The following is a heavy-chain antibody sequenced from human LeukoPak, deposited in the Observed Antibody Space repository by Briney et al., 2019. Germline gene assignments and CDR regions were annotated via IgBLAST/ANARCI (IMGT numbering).Heavy chain of an antibody. CDR1: GYTFTSYD. D-gene: IGHD1-1*01. CDR3: VRGRYNWNDVDYYYYYYYMDV. V-gene: IGHV1-8*03. CDR2: MNPNSGNT. J-gene: IGHJ6*03. Sequence: ASVKVSCKASGYTFTSYDINWVRQATGQGLEWMGWMNPNSGNTGYAQKFQGRVTITRNTSISTAYMELSSLRSEDTAVYYCVRGRYNWNDVDYYYYYYYMDVWGKGTTVTVSS.